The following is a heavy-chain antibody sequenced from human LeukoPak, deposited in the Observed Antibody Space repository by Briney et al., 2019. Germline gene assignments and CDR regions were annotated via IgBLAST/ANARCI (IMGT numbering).Heavy chain of an antibody. V-gene: IGHV3-7*01. CDR2: IKQDGSET. D-gene: IGHD3-3*01. CDR1: GFSFNSYW. CDR3: TRARTVGSITIPFDL. Sequence: PGGSLRLSCAASGFSFNSYWMSWVRQAPGKRPEWAANIKQDGSETKYVDSVKGRFTISRDNAKNSLFLQMDSLRAEDTAVYYCTRARTVGSITIPFDLWGRGTQVTVSS. J-gene: IGHJ2*01.